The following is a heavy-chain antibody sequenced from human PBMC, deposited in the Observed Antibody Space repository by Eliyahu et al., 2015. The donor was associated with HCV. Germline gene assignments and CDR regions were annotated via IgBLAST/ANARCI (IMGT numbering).Heavy chain of an antibody. CDR3: ARGGGGYDFWSGYLGSNWFDP. V-gene: IGHV3-7*01. D-gene: IGHD3-3*01. Sequence: VQPGGSLRLSCAASGFTFSSYWMSWVRQAPGKGLEWVANIKQDGSEKYYVDSVKGRFTISRDNAKNSLYLQMNSLRAEDTAVYYCARGGGGYDFWSGYLGSNWFDPWGQGTLVTVSS. J-gene: IGHJ5*02. CDR2: IKQDGSEK. CDR1: GFTFSSYW.